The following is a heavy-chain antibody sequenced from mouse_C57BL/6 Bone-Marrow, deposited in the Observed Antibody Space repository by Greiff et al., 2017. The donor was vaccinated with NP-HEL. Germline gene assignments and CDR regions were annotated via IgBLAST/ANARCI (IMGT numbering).Heavy chain of an antibody. CDR2: IHHSASDT. D-gene: IGHD1-1*01. CDR3: AILMHYGSSYGG. J-gene: IGHJ2*01. V-gene: IGHV1-74*01. CDR1: GYTFTSFW. Sequence: QVQLQQPGAELVKPGASLKVSCTASGYTFTSFWMHWVKQRPGKGLEWIGRIHHSASDTKSNQKSKGKGTLTVDKYSSTAYMQLSGLTSEDSAVYYCAILMHYGSSYGGWGQGTTLSVAT.